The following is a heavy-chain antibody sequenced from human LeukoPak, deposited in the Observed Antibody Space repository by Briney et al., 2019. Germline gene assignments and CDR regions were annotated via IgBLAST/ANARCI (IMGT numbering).Heavy chain of an antibody. V-gene: IGHV3-21*01. Sequence: GGSLRLSCAASGFTFSSYNMNWVRQAPGKGLEWVSSISGSSSFIYYADSVKGRFTISRDNAKNSLFLQMNSLRAEDTAVYYCARARRDFWGDPFDYWGLGTLVTVSS. CDR3: ARARRDFWGDPFDY. D-gene: IGHD3-3*01. CDR1: GFTFSSYN. J-gene: IGHJ4*02. CDR2: ISGSSSFI.